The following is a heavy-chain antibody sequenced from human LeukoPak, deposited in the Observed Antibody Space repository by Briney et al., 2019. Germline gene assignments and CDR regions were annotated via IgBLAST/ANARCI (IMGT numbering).Heavy chain of an antibody. CDR1: GFTFSSYW. Sequence: GGSLRLSCAASGFTFSSYWMHWVRQAPGKGLVWVSRINSDGSSTTYADSVKGRFTISRDNAKNTLYLQMNSLRAEDAAVYYCAKAPVTSCRGAFCYPFDYWGQGTLVTVSS. D-gene: IGHD2-15*01. V-gene: IGHV3-74*01. J-gene: IGHJ4*02. CDR3: AKAPVTSCRGAFCYPFDY. CDR2: INSDGSST.